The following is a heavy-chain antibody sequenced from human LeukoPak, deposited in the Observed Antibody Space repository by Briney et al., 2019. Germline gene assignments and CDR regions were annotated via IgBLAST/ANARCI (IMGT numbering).Heavy chain of an antibody. V-gene: IGHV4-59*08. D-gene: IGHD3-9*01. CDR1: GGSISSYY. Sequence: PSETLSLTCTVSGGSISSYYWSWIRQPPGKGLEWIGYIYYSGSTNYNPSLKNRVTISVDTSKNQFSLKLSSVTAADTAVYYCARHGYFDWLFDAFDIWGQGTMVTVSS. CDR3: ARHGYFDWLFDAFDI. J-gene: IGHJ3*02. CDR2: IYYSGST.